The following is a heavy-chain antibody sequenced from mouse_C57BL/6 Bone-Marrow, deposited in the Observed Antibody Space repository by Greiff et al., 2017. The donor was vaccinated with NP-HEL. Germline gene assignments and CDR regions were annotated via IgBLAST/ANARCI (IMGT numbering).Heavy chain of an antibody. Sequence: EVKLMESGGGLVKPGGSLKLSCAASGFTFSDYGMHWVRQAPETGLEWVAYISSGSSTIYYADTVKGRFTISRDNAKNTLFLQMTSLRSEDTAMYYCARTYYYGSPDYWGQGTTLTVSS. CDR3: ARTYYYGSPDY. CDR2: ISSGSSTI. CDR1: GFTFSDYG. J-gene: IGHJ2*01. V-gene: IGHV5-17*01. D-gene: IGHD1-1*01.